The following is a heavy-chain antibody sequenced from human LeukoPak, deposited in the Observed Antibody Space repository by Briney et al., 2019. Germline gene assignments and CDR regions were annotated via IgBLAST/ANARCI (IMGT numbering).Heavy chain of an antibody. V-gene: IGHV3-23*01. CDR3: ANDPPRVIAAREYNWFDP. CDR1: GFTFSSYA. J-gene: IGHJ5*02. D-gene: IGHD6-6*01. Sequence: GGSLRLSCAASGFTFSSYAMSWVRQAPGKGLEWVSAISGSGGSTYYADSVKGRFTISRDNSKNTLYLQMNSLRAEDTAVYYCANDPPRVIAAREYNWFDPWGQGTLVTVSS. CDR2: ISGSGGST.